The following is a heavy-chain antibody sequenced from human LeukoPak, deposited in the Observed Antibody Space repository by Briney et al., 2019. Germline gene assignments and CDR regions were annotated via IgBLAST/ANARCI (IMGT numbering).Heavy chain of an antibody. V-gene: IGHV3-66*01. Sequence: QTGGSLRLSCAASGFTVSSNYMSWVRQAPGKGLEWVSIIYSGGSTYYADSVKGRFTISRGNSKNTLYLQMNSLRAEDTAVYYCARDLGVSGSGRGMDVWGQGTTVTVSS. J-gene: IGHJ6*02. CDR1: GFTVSSNY. CDR3: ARDLGVSGSGRGMDV. D-gene: IGHD3-10*01. CDR2: IYSGGST.